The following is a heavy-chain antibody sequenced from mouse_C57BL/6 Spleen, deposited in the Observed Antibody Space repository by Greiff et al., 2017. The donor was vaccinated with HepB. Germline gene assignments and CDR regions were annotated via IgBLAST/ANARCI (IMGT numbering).Heavy chain of an antibody. D-gene: IGHD1-1*01. CDR1: GYTFTDYN. CDR3: AREGTTVVDAWFAY. CDR2: INPNNGGT. Sequence: VQLQQSGPELVKPGASVKIPCKASGYTFTDYNMDWVKQSHGKSLEWIGDINPNNGGTIYNQKFKGKATLTVDKSSSTAYMELRSLTSEDTAVYYCAREGTTVVDAWFAYWGQGTLVTVSA. J-gene: IGHJ3*01. V-gene: IGHV1-18*01.